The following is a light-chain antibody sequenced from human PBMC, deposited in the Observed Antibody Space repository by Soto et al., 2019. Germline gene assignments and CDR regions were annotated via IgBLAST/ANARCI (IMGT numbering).Light chain of an antibody. CDR2: AAS. CDR3: QQSYNRPPIT. V-gene: IGKV1-39*01. CDR1: QSVRRW. J-gene: IGKJ5*01. Sequence: DIQMTQYPSMLSASVGDRVTIACRASQSVRRWLAWYQQEPGKVPNLLIYAASSLQSGVPSRFSGSGSGTDFTLTITSLQPEDFATYHCQQSYNRPPITFGQGTRLEIK.